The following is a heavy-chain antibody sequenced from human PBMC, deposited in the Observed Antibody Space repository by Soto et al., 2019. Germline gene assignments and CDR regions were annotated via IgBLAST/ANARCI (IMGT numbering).Heavy chain of an antibody. V-gene: IGHV3-33*01. CDR3: ARDFKRYSSSPGPLEY. CDR1: GLAFCNFG. CDR2: IWHSGKNK. D-gene: IGHD6-6*01. Sequence: GGSLRLCCAASGLAFCNFGMHWVRQVPGKGLEWVAVIWHSGKNKDYADSVKGRFTISRDNSKNILYLEMNNLRAEDTAVYYCARDFKRYSSSPGPLEYWGQGTLVTVSS. J-gene: IGHJ4*02.